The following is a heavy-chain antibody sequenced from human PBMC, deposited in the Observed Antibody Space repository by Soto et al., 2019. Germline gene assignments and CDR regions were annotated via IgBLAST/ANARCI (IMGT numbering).Heavy chain of an antibody. D-gene: IGHD3-16*01. V-gene: IGHV3-30-3*01. Sequence: QVQLVESGGGVVQPGRSLRLSCAASGFTFSSYAMHWVRQAPGKGLERVALISSDGGNKYYADSVKGRFTISRDNSKNTLYLQMISLRAEDTAVYYCARVWDSDVWGSWRDYYYYGMDVWGQGTTVTVSS. CDR2: ISSDGGNK. CDR1: GFTFSSYA. CDR3: ARVWDSDVWGSWRDYYYYGMDV. J-gene: IGHJ6*02.